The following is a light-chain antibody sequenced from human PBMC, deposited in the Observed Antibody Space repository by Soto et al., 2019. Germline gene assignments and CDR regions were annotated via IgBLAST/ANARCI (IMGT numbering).Light chain of an antibody. Sequence: EIVLTQSPGTLSLSPGERANLSCRASQSVFSSYLAWYQKKPGQAPRLLIYGASSRATGIPDRFSGSGSGTDFTLTISSLEPEDFALYYCQQYGSSPWTFGQGTKVDI. CDR1: QSVFSSY. CDR3: QQYGSSPWT. CDR2: GAS. V-gene: IGKV3-20*01. J-gene: IGKJ1*01.